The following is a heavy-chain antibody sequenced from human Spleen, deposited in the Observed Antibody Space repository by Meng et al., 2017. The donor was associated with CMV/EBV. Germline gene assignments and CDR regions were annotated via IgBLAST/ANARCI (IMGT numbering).Heavy chain of an antibody. CDR1: GFTFSSYR. Sequence: GESLKISCAASGFTFSSYRMNWVRQAPGKGLEWVSAISGGGDRRFYADSVKGRFTISRDNSKNTLYLQIHSLRADDTAVYYCAKDIVEAPYSWFDPWGQGTLVTVSS. V-gene: IGHV3-23*01. J-gene: IGHJ5*02. CDR2: ISGGGDRR. CDR3: AKDIVEAPYSWFDP. D-gene: IGHD1-26*01.